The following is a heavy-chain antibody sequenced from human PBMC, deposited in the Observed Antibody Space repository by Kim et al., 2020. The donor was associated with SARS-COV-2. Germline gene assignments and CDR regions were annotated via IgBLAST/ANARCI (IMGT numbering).Heavy chain of an antibody. CDR3: ARDWRDGFGEFFIDY. CDR2: IYTSGST. D-gene: IGHD3-10*01. CDR1: GGSISSYY. V-gene: IGHV4-4*07. Sequence: SETLSLTCTVSGGSISSYYWSWIRQPAGKGLEWIGRIYTSGSTNYNPSLKSRVTMSVDTSKNQFSLKLSSVTAADTAVYYCARDWRDGFGEFFIDYWGQGTLVTVSS. J-gene: IGHJ4*02.